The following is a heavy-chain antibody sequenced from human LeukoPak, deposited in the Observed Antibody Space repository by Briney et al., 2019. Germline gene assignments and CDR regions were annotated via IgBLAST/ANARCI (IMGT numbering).Heavy chain of an antibody. J-gene: IGHJ3*02. D-gene: IGHD2-21*02. CDR1: GYTFTGYY. V-gene: IGHV1-46*01. CDR2: INPSGGST. CDR3: ARDPRTAGAFDI. Sequence: ASVKVSCKASGYTFTGYYMHWVRQAPGQGLEWMGIINPSGGSTSYAQKFQGRVTMTRDTSTSTVYMELSSLRSEDTAVYYCARDPRTAGAFDIWGQGTMVTVSS.